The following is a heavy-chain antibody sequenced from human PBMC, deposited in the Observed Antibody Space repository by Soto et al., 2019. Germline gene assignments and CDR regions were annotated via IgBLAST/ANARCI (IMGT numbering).Heavy chain of an antibody. D-gene: IGHD3-10*01. V-gene: IGHV4-59*01. CDR3: ARMSPSFQTHYFDS. Sequence: SETLCVACVFSGGSINTYYWSWIRQPPGRGLDRIGYIYSTGSSNNNPSLKSRVTLSVDTSKNQFSLKLSSLTTADTAMYYCARMSPSFQTHYFDSWGQGTLVTVSS. J-gene: IGHJ4*02. CDR2: IYSTGSS. CDR1: GGSINTYY.